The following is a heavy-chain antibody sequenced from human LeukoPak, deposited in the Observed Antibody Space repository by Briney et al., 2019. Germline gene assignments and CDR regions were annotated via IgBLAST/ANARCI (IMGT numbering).Heavy chain of an antibody. CDR1: GGSISSSSYY. V-gene: IGHV4-39*07. CDR3: ARTLPYYDFWSGYSREYYFDY. Sequence: PSETLSLTCTVSGGSISSSSYYWGWIRQPPGKGLEWIGSIYYSGSTYYNPSLKSRVTISVDTSKNQFSLKLSSVTAADTAVYYCARTLPYYDFWSGYSREYYFDYWGQGTLVTVSS. D-gene: IGHD3-3*01. CDR2: IYYSGST. J-gene: IGHJ4*02.